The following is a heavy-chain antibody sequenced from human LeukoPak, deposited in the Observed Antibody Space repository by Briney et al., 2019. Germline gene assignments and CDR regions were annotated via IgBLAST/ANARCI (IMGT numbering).Heavy chain of an antibody. V-gene: IGHV3-11*01. J-gene: IGHJ4*02. Sequence: PGGSLRLSCAASGFNLREYYMSWLRQAPGKGPEWISHMNSNGGTIHYAESVRGRFTISRDNAKNSLYLELNSLRAEDTAVYYCARDRFGVFDYWGQGALVTVSS. CDR2: MNSNGGTI. D-gene: IGHD3-10*01. CDR1: GFNLREYY. CDR3: ARDRFGVFDY.